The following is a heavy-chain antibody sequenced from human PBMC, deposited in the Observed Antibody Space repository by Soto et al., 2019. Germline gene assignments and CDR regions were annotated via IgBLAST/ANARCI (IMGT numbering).Heavy chain of an antibody. CDR1: GGSISSYY. J-gene: IGHJ6*02. V-gene: IGHV4-59*01. CDR2: IYYSGST. CDR3: AREGNPYYYYYGMDV. Sequence: SETLSLTCTVSGGSISSYYWSWIRQPPGKGLEWIGYIYYSGSTNYNPSLKSRVTISVDTSKNQFSLKLSSVSAADTAVYYCAREGNPYYYYYGMDVWGQGTTVTVSS.